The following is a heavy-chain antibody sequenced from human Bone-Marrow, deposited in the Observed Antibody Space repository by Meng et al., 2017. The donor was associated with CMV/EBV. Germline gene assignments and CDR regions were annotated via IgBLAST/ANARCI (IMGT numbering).Heavy chain of an antibody. CDR3: GTDLMYCNRTYCYRELFDF. V-gene: IGHV3-30*04. Sequence: GESLKISCVVSGLTFTKSSIHWVRQPPGKGLDWVAVISFDGSSKDYADSVKGRFTISRENFHNTLYMEMNSLRSEDTAVYYCGTDLMYCNRTYCYRELFDFWGPGTRVTVSS. CDR1: GLTFTKSS. D-gene: IGHD2-2*01. J-gene: IGHJ3*01. CDR2: ISFDGSSK.